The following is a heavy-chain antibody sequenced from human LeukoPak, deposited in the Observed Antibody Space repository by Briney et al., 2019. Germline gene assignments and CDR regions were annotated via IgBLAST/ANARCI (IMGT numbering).Heavy chain of an antibody. CDR2: IRNRADGGTT. V-gene: IGHV3-15*01. Sequence: GGSLRLSCAASGFTFTNAWMSWLRQAPGKGLEWVALIRNRADGGTTDYAAPVQGRFTISRDDSKNTLYLQMNSLKTEDTGVYYCATDLKYGGCRSLMCHAGVWFDPWGQGTQVTVSS. CDR3: ATDLKYGGCRSLMCHAGVWFDP. J-gene: IGHJ5*02. D-gene: IGHD2-2*01. CDR1: GFTFTNAW.